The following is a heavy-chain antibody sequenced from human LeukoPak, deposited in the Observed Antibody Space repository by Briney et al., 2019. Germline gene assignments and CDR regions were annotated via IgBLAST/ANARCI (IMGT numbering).Heavy chain of an antibody. CDR2: ISSSGSTI. J-gene: IGHJ6*02. CDR3: ARVPPITVGYSSGMDF. D-gene: IGHD1-26*01. CDR1: GFTFSDYY. V-gene: IGHV3-11*01. Sequence: GGSLRLSCAASGFTFSDYYMSWIRQAPGKGLEWVSYISSSGSTIYYADSEKGRFTISRDNAENSLYLQMNSLRAEATAVYSCARVPPITVGYSSGMDFWGQGTTVTVSS.